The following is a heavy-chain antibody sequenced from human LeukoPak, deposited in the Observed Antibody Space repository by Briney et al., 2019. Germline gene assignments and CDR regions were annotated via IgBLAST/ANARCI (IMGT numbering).Heavy chain of an antibody. CDR1: GYTFISYD. V-gene: IGHV1-8*01. CDR3: ARGPVVAVAVLDY. Sequence: GASVKVSCKASGYTFISYDINWVRQATGQGLEWVGWMNPTRGHTGYAQKFQGRVTMTRNTSISTAYMEVSSLRSEDTAVYYCARGPVVAVAVLDYWGQGTLVTVSS. D-gene: IGHD6-19*01. CDR2: MNPTRGHT. J-gene: IGHJ4*02.